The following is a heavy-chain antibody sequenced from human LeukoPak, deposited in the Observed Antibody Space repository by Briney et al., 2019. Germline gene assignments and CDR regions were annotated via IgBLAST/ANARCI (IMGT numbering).Heavy chain of an antibody. J-gene: IGHJ4*02. V-gene: IGHV4-34*09. Sequence: LRLSCAASGFTFSDYYMSWIRQAPGKGLEWLGEINRRGSTYYNPSLKSRVTISVDTSKNQFSLELSSVTAADTAVYYCARADSSGYYGPFDYWGQGTLVTVSS. CDR2: INRRGST. CDR3: ARADSSGYYGPFDY. D-gene: IGHD3-22*01. CDR1: GFTFSDYY.